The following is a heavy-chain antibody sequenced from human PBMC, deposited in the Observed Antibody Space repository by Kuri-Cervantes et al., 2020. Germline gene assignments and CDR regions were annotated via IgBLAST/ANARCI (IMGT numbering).Heavy chain of an antibody. V-gene: IGHV1-18*01. Sequence: ASVKVSCKASGYTFSIYAITWVRQAPGQGLEWMGWINPNNDNTNHAQILQGRVTMTTDTSTNTAYMELRSLRSDDTAVYYCATSPMDRSGYYPDYWGQGTLVTVSS. CDR1: GYTFSIYA. D-gene: IGHD3-22*01. CDR2: INPNNDNT. J-gene: IGHJ4*02. CDR3: ATSPMDRSGYYPDY.